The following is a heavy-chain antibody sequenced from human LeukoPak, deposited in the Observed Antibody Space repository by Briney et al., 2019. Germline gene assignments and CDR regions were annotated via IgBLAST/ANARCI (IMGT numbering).Heavy chain of an antibody. Sequence: SETLSLTCTVSGGSVSSGSYYWSWIRQPPGTGLEWIGYMSYSGSTNYNPSLKSRVTISVDTSKNQFSLKLSSVTAADTAVYCCARVFRTAAGSYFYYYGMDVWGQGTTVTVSS. J-gene: IGHJ6*02. V-gene: IGHV4-61*01. CDR2: MSYSGST. CDR1: GGSVSSGSYY. CDR3: ARVFRTAAGSYFYYYGMDV. D-gene: IGHD6-13*01.